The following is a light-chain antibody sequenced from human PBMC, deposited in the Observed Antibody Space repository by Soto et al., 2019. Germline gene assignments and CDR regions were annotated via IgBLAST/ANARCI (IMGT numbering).Light chain of an antibody. V-gene: IGLV2-23*03. Sequence: QSLLTQPACGSGSPGQSITISCTGRSSDRGGYKLVSWYKQSPRKAPQRIMSEGNQQQSGVSHSSSGAKSLRPASLTISGLQAEDEAEYYCCSYAVYSSVVFGTGTKFTV. CDR3: CSYAVYSSVV. CDR1: SSDRGGYKL. CDR2: EGN. J-gene: IGLJ1*01.